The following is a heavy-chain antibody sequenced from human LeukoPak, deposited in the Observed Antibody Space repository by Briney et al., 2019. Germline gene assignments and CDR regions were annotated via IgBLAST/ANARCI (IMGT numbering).Heavy chain of an antibody. D-gene: IGHD3-10*01. Sequence: PGGSLRLSCAASGFTFTYSGMNWVRQAPGKGLEYVAYITSDGSSVNYADAVKGRFTISRDNAKYSLYLQMNSLRDEDTAIYYCAKGLCSAAGSYWGQGTLVTVSS. CDR3: AKGLCSAAGSY. V-gene: IGHV3-48*03. CDR2: ITSDGSSV. CDR1: GFTFTYSG. J-gene: IGHJ4*02.